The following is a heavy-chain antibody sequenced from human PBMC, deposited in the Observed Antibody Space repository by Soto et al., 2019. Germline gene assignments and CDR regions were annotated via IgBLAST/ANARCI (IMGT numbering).Heavy chain of an antibody. J-gene: IGHJ4*02. CDR3: RRSTIWNYEYYCDY. V-gene: IGHV2-70*01. CDR1: GFSLSRKGMY. D-gene: IGHD1-7*01. CDR2: IDWEEEK. Sequence: SRPTLVTPQPSLILTCAFSGFSLSRKGMYVSWIRQPPGKALEFLALIDWEEEKFYSPSLRTRLTVSKDTSKSQGVLTLTNVDPVDTATYCCRRSTIWNYEYYCDYWGQGTLVAVSS.